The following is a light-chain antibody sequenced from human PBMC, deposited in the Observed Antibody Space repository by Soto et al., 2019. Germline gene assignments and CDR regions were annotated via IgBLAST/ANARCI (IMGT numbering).Light chain of an antibody. CDR1: QDINNY. J-gene: IGKJ4*01. CDR2: DAS. CDR3: QQYDDLPALT. V-gene: IGKV1-33*01. Sequence: IPMTQSPSSLSASVGDRVTITCQASQDINNYLNWFQQKPGRAPKLLIHDASSLEPGVPSRFSGGGSGTHFRLTISSLQPDDVATYYCQQYDDLPALTFGGGTKVEI.